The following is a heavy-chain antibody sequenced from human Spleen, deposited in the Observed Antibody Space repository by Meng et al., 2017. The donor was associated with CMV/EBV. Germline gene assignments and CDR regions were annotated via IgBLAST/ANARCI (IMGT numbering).Heavy chain of an antibody. CDR3: AKDFCSSTSCFFDH. Sequence: GGSLRLSCVASGFTFSSYGMHWVRQAPGKGLEWVSFVSWDGDSIDYADSVRGRFTISRDNNKNSLYLQMNSLRSEDTAVYYCAKDFCSSTSCFFDHWGQGTLVTVSS. CDR1: GFTFSSYG. D-gene: IGHD2-2*01. CDR2: VSWDGDSI. J-gene: IGHJ4*02. V-gene: IGHV3-43*02.